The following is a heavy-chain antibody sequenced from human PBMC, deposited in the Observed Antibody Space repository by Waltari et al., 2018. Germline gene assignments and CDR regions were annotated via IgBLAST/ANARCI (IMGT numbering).Heavy chain of an antibody. CDR1: GYTFTGYY. V-gene: IGHV1-2*02. J-gene: IGHJ4*02. Sequence: QVQLVQSGAEVKKPGASVKVSCKASGYTFTGYYMHWVRQAPGQGLGWMGWINPNRGGTNYAQKLQGRVTMTRDTSISTAYMELSRLRSDDTAVYYCARVNYDILTGYYTLFDYWGQGTLVTVSS. CDR2: INPNRGGT. CDR3: ARVNYDILTGYYTLFDY. D-gene: IGHD3-9*01.